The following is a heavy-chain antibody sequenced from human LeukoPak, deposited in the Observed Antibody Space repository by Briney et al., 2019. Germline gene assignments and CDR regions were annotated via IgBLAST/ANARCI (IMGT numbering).Heavy chain of an antibody. J-gene: IGHJ6*03. CDR3: ARDIWNDGKYYMDV. CDR1: GFILSDHG. D-gene: IGHD1-1*01. V-gene: IGHV3-33*01. Sequence: QPGRSLRLSCAASGFILSDHGMHWVRQAPGKGLEWVALIWSGGSSGLHAGSVKGRFIISRDTSTLYLQMNSLRAEDSAVYYCARDIWNDGKYYMDVWGKGTTDTVSS. CDR2: IWSGGSSG.